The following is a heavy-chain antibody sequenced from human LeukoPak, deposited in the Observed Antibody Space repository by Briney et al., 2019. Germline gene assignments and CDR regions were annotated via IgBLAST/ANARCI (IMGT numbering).Heavy chain of an antibody. Sequence: ASVKVSCKASGYTFTSNAMNWVRQAPGQWLEWMGGINTNTGNPTYAQGFTGRFVFSLDTSVSTAYLQISSLKAEDTAVYYCARREYYDFWSGYLPPGYYYYGMDVWGQGTTVTVSS. D-gene: IGHD3-3*01. V-gene: IGHV7-4-1*02. CDR1: GYTFTSNA. CDR2: INTNTGNP. CDR3: ARREYYDFWSGYLPPGYYYYGMDV. J-gene: IGHJ6*02.